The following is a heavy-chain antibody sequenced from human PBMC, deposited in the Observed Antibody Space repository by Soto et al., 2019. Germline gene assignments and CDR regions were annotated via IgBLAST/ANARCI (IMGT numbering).Heavy chain of an antibody. CDR1: GYAFSIYC. J-gene: IGHJ5*02. Sequence: PGEPLKISCHGSGYAFSIYCIAWVLQMPGKGLEWMGIIYPGDSDTRYSPSFQGQVTISVDKSITTAYLQWSSLKASDTAMYYCARGYCTATICDPWFDPWGQGTLVTVSS. CDR3: ARGYCTATICDPWFDP. D-gene: IGHD2-8*02. V-gene: IGHV5-51*01. CDR2: IYPGDSDT.